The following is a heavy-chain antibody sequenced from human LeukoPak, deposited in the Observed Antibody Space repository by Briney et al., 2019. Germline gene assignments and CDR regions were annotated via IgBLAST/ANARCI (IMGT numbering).Heavy chain of an antibody. CDR2: IYISGST. D-gene: IGHD5-18*01. J-gene: IGHJ4*02. CDR1: GGSISSDS. Sequence: PSETLSLTCTVSGGSISSDSWSWIRQPAGKGLEWIGRIYISGSTNSNPSLRSRVTMSVDSSKNQFSLRLSSGTAADTAVYYCAREGLWLSYFDYWAREPWSPSPQ. V-gene: IGHV4-4*07. CDR3: AREGLWLSYFDY.